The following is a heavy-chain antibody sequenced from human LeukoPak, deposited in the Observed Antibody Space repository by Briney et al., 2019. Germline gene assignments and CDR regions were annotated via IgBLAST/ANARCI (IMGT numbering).Heavy chain of an antibody. CDR3: ARVEAPRNIVGS. CDR1: GFTFSSSW. V-gene: IGHV3-7*01. D-gene: IGHD1-26*01. J-gene: IGHJ5*02. CDR2: IKHDGSET. Sequence: GGSLRLSCAASGFTFSSSWMSWVRQAPGKGLEWVAMIKHDGSETYYGDSVKGRFTISRDNAKNSLFLQMNSLWTDDTAVYYCARVEAPRNIVGSWGQGTLATVSS.